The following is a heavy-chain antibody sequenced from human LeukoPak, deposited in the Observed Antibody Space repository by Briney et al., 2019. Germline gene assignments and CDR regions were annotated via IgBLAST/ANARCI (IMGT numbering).Heavy chain of an antibody. J-gene: IGHJ5*02. V-gene: IGHV4-30-4*01. CDR3: ARPYYYDSRIDP. CDR2: MYDSGST. D-gene: IGHD3-22*01. CDR1: GGSISSGDYY. Sequence: SETLSLTCTVSGGSISSGDYYWSWLRQPPGKGLEWIAYMYDSGSTYYNPSLKSRVTMSADTSKNQLSLKLSSVTAADTAVYYCARPYYYDSRIDPWGQGILVTVSS.